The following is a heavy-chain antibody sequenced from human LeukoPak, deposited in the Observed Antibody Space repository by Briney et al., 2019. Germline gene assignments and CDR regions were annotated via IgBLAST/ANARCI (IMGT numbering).Heavy chain of an antibody. J-gene: IGHJ6*03. CDR1: GYTLTSYY. Sequence: SLKLSCKPSGYTLTSYYIHWVRPARGQGLDWMGIINRSGGSRSDAKKFQGRVTMTRDTSTSTVYMELSSLRSEDTAVYDCAGDGAYGSRSYYNGYMDVWGKGTTVTISS. D-gene: IGHD3-10*01. CDR2: INRSGGSR. CDR3: AGDGAYGSRSYYNGYMDV. V-gene: IGHV1-46*01.